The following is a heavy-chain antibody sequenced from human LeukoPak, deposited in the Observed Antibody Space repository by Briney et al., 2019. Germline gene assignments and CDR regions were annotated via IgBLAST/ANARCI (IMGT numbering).Heavy chain of an antibody. CDR1: GYTFTNYG. D-gene: IGHD3-22*01. J-gene: IGHJ5*02. CDR3: ARGDFDSSGYWFDP. V-gene: IGHV1-18*01. Sequence: ASVKVSCTASGYTFTNYGISWVRQAPGQGLEWMGWISAYNGNTNYAQKVQGRVIMTTDTSTSTAYMELRSLRSDDTAVYYCARGDFDSSGYWFDPWGQGTLVTVSS. CDR2: ISAYNGNT.